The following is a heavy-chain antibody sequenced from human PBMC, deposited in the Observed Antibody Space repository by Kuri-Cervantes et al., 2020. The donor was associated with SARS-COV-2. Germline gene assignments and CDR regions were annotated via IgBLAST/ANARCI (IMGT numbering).Heavy chain of an antibody. CDR2: VYYTGST. CDR1: GGSITSSY. J-gene: IGHJ5*02. Sequence: GSPRLSCSVSGGSITSSYWSWLRQPPGKGLEWIGYVYYTGSTNYNPSLKSRVSITIDTSKRQFSLKLCSVTAADTAVYYCARVVDRGNNYLFGWFDPWGQGTLVTVSS. CDR3: ARVVDRGNNYLFGWFDP. D-gene: IGHD5-24*01. V-gene: IGHV4-59*01.